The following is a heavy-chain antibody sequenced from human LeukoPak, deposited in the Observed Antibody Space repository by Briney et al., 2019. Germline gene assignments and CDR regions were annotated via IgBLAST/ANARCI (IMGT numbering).Heavy chain of an antibody. CDR1: GGSISSYY. Sequence: SETLSLTCTVSGGSISSYYWSWIRQPAGKGLEWIGRIYTSGSTNYNSSLKSRVTMSVDTSKNQFSLKLSSVTAADTAVYYCARDGGSSWSTRNDAFDIWGQGTMVTVSS. CDR3: ARDGGSSWSTRNDAFDI. CDR2: IYTSGST. D-gene: IGHD6-13*01. V-gene: IGHV4-4*07. J-gene: IGHJ3*02.